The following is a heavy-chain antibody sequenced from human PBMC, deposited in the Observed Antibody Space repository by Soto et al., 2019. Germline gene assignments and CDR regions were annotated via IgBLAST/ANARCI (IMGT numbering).Heavy chain of an antibody. V-gene: IGHV3-66*04. CDR1: GVIVSSKY. J-gene: IGHJ4*02. D-gene: IGHD5-18*01. Sequence: PGGSLRLSCAASGVIVSSKYMSWVRQAPGKGLEWVSVIYSGGSTYYADSVKGRFTISRDNSKNTLYLQMNSLRAEDTAVYYCARHGYNYGGGYFDYWGQGTLVTVSS. CDR3: ARHGYNYGGGYFDY. CDR2: IYSGGST.